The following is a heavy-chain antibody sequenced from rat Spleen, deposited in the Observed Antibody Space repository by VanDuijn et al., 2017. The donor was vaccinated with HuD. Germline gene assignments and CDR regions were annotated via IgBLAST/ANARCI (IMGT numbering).Heavy chain of an antibody. J-gene: IGHJ2*01. D-gene: IGHD5-1*01. CDR3: ARHPWGGAPYY. CDR2: IWPSGST. V-gene: IGHV2-72*01. Sequence: QVQLKESGPGLVQPSQTLSLTCTVSGFSLTSYHVSWVRQPLGRGLMWMGTIWPSGSTNYNLAVQSRLSISRDTSKSQVFLKMDSLQPEDTGTYYCARHPWGGAPYYWGQGVMVTVSS. CDR1: GFSLTSYH.